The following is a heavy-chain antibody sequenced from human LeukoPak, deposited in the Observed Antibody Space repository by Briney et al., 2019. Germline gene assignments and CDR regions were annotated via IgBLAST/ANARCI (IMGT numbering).Heavy chain of an antibody. CDR2: ISSSGSTI. CDR3: VSECSSGDCYSEGYFQH. D-gene: IGHD2-21*02. J-gene: IGHJ1*01. CDR1: GFTFSSYE. Sequence: GGSLRLSCAASGFTFSSYEMNWVRQAPGKGLEWVSYISSSGSTIYYADSVKGRFTISRDNAKNSLYLQMNSLRAEDTAVYYCVSECSSGDCYSEGYFQHWGQGTLVTVSS. V-gene: IGHV3-48*03.